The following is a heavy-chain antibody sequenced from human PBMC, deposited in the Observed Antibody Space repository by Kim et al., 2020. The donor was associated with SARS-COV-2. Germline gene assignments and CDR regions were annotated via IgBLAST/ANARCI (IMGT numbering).Heavy chain of an antibody. CDR1: GFTFSSYA. D-gene: IGHD2-2*01. CDR2: ISGSGGST. Sequence: GGSLRLSCAASGFTFSSYAMSWVRQAPGKGLEWVSAISGSGGSTYYADSVKGRFTISRDNSKNTLYLQMNSLRAEDTAVYYCAKDRRSDIVVVPAAIGAFDIWGQGTMVTVSS. V-gene: IGHV3-23*01. J-gene: IGHJ3*02. CDR3: AKDRRSDIVVVPAAIGAFDI.